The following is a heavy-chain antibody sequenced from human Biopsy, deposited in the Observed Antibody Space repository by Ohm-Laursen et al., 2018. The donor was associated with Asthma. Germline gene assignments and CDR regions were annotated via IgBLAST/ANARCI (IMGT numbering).Heavy chain of an antibody. D-gene: IGHD3-22*01. V-gene: IGHV1-2*06. CDR2: ITPESGGT. CDR1: GYSFTDYN. Sequence: SVKVSCKASGYSFTDYNLQWVRQAPGQGLEWIGRITPESGGTTYAQKFQGRVTMTRDRSISTAYMELNRLRSDDTAVYYCARGDSSNWSHYYFDYWGQGTLVTVSS. J-gene: IGHJ4*02. CDR3: ARGDSSNWSHYYFDY.